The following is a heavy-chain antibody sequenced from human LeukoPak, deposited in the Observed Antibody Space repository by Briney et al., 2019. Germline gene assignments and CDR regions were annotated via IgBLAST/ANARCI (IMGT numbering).Heavy chain of an antibody. J-gene: IGHJ4*02. CDR1: GGSISSSNW. CDR3: ASRRGSVDY. D-gene: IGHD3-10*01. V-gene: IGHV4-4*02. Sequence: SGTLSLTCAVSGGSISSSNWWSWVRQPPGKGLEWIGEINHSGSTNYNPSLKSRVTISVDTSKNQFSLKLSSVTAADTAVYYCASRRGSVDYWGQGTLVTVSS. CDR2: INHSGST.